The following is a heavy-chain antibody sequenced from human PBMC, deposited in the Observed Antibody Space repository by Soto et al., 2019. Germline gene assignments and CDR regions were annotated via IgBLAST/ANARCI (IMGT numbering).Heavy chain of an antibody. CDR2: IYYSGST. J-gene: IGHJ6*02. V-gene: IGHV4-59*01. CDR3: ARGGDYFGTYYYYGMAV. Sequence: ASETLSLTCTVSGGSISSYYWSWIRQPPGKGLEWIGYIYYSGSTNYNPSLKSRVTISVDTSKNQFSLKLSSVTAADTAVYYCARGGDYFGTYYYYGMAVWGQGTTVTVSS. D-gene: IGHD4-17*01. CDR1: GGSISSYY.